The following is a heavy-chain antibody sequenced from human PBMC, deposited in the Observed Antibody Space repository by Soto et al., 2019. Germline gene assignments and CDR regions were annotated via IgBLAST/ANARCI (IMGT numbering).Heavy chain of an antibody. CDR1: GYTLRELN. CDR2: IDPAQDET. J-gene: IGHJ4*02. CDR3: ATGSQLSAEGSGISFSF. Sequence: ASVKVSCRLTGYTLRELNLYWVRQAHGKELEWLGGIDPAQDETLYAQKVQGRMTVTEDPSTVTAYMELRSLTFEDTAVNYAATGSQLSAEGSGISFSFWGQGTRVTVPS. V-gene: IGHV1-24*01. D-gene: IGHD3-10*01.